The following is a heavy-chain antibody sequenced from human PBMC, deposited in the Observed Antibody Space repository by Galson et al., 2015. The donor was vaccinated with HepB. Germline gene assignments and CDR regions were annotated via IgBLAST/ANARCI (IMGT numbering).Heavy chain of an antibody. CDR2: ISYDGSNK. CDR1: GFTFSSYA. Sequence: SLRLSCAASGFTFSSYAMHWVRQAPGKGLEWVAVISYDGSNKYYADSVKGRFTISRDNSKNTLYLQMNSLRAEDTAVYYCARDLGTTVTTGGVDYWGQGTLVTVSS. J-gene: IGHJ4*02. CDR3: ARDLGTTVTTGGVDY. D-gene: IGHD4-17*01. V-gene: IGHV3-30-3*01.